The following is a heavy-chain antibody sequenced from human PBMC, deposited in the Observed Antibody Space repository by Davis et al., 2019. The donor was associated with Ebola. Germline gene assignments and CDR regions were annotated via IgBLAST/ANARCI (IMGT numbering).Heavy chain of an antibody. D-gene: IGHD4-11*01. CDR3: ARVPSTVTYYYYGMDV. J-gene: IGHJ6*02. Sequence: PGGSLRLSCAASGFTVSSNYMSWVRQAPGKGLEWVSVIYSGGSTYYADSVKGRFTISRDKSKTTMYLQMNSLRAEDTAVYYCARVPSTVTYYYYGMDVWGQGTTVTVSS. CDR1: GFTVSSNY. V-gene: IGHV3-66*01. CDR2: IYSGGST.